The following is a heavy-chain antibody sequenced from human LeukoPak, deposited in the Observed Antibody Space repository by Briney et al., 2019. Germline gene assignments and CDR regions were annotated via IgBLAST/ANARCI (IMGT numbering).Heavy chain of an antibody. Sequence: SQTLSLTCAVSGGSISSGGYSWSWIRQPPGKGLEWIGYIYHSGGTYYNPSLKSRVTISVDRSKNQFSLKLSSVTAADPAVYYCAKRSSIWWSGLDYGGQGTLVTVS. CDR2: IYHSGGT. CDR3: AKRSSIWWSGLDY. D-gene: IGHD3-3*02. CDR1: GGSISSGGYS. J-gene: IGHJ4*02. V-gene: IGHV4-30-2*01.